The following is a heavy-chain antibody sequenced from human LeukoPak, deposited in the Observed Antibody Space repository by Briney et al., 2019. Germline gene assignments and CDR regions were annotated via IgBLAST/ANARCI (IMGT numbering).Heavy chain of an antibody. Sequence: GGSLRLSCAASGFTFSDYYMSWIRQAPGKGLEWVSYISSSGSTIYYADSVKGRFTISRDNAKNSLYLQMNSLRAGDTAVYYCVREVVGAALGAFDIWGQGTMVTVSS. J-gene: IGHJ3*02. CDR3: VREVVGAALGAFDI. D-gene: IGHD1-26*01. CDR2: ISSSGSTI. CDR1: GFTFSDYY. V-gene: IGHV3-11*04.